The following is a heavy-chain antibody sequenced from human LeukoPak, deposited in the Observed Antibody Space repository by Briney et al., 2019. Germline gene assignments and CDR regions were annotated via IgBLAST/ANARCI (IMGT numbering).Heavy chain of an antibody. Sequence: ASVKVSCKASGYTFTGYYMHWVRQAPGQGLEWMGWINPNSGGTNYAQKFQGRVTMTRDTSISTAYMELSRLRSDDTAGYYCARGGKQWLRYYYYHMDVWGKGTTVTVSS. CDR2: INPNSGGT. CDR3: ARGGKQWLRYYYYHMDV. CDR1: GYTFTGYY. D-gene: IGHD6-19*01. J-gene: IGHJ6*03. V-gene: IGHV1-2*02.